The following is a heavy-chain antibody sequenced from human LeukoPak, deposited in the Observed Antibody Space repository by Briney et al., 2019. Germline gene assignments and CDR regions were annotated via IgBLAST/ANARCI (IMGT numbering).Heavy chain of an antibody. V-gene: IGHV3-23*01. CDR1: GFTFSSYA. CDR3: AKGLRYQLLPSWFDP. D-gene: IGHD2-2*01. J-gene: IGHJ5*02. CDR2: ISGSGGST. Sequence: TGGSLRLSCAASGFTFSSYAMSWVRQAPGKGLEWVSAISGSGGSTYYADSVKGRFTISRDNSKNTLYQHMNSLRAEDTAVYYCAKGLRYQLLPSWFDPWGQGTLVTVSS.